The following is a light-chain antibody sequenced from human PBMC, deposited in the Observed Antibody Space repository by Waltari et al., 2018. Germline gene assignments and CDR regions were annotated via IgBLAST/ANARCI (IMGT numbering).Light chain of an antibody. CDR3: QQRGNWPLT. J-gene: IGKJ4*01. V-gene: IGKV3-11*01. CDR2: DAS. Sequence: IVLTQSPATLSLSPVERATLSCRASQSVSNFVAWYQQKPGQAPRLLIYDASNRATGIPARFSGGGSGTDFTLTISSLEPEDFAVYYCQQRGNWPLTFGGGTKVEIK. CDR1: QSVSNF.